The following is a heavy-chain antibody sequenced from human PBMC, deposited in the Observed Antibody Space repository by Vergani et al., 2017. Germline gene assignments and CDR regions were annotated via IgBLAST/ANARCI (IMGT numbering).Heavy chain of an antibody. D-gene: IGHD5-12*01. CDR3: AKANPRNSGYDYRYYDHAMDV. V-gene: IGHV3-23*01. CDR1: GFTFNHYA. Sequence: EVQLLESGGDLVQPGGSLRLSCAASGFTFNHYAMNWVRQAPGKGLEWVSGISGSGGSTYYAGSVKGRFTISRDSSKNTLYLQMNSLSAVETAVYYCAKANPRNSGYDYRYYDHAMDVWGQGTTVTVSS. CDR2: ISGSGGST. J-gene: IGHJ6*02.